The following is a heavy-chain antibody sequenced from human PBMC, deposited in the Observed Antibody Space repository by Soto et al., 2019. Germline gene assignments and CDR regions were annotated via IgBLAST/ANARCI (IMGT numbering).Heavy chain of an antibody. Sequence: KQSQTLSLTCAVSGGSFSGYYWSWIRQPPGKGLEWIGEINHSGSTNYNPSLKSRVTISVDTSKNQFSLKLSSVTAADTAVYYCARGTRGYYDSSGYYYRYYYYYGMDVWGQGTTVTVSS. CDR1: GGSFSGYY. CDR2: INHSGST. CDR3: ARGTRGYYDSSGYYYRYYYYYGMDV. V-gene: IGHV4-34*01. J-gene: IGHJ6*02. D-gene: IGHD3-22*01.